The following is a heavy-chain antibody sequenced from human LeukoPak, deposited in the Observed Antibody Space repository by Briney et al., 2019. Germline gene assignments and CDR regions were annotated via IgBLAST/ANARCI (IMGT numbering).Heavy chain of an antibody. D-gene: IGHD3-10*01. CDR2: INPNSGGT. CDR3: ARTLWFGELSNWFDT. Sequence: ASVNPSCKPSAYTLTTYYMHWVRQAPGQGLEWMGWINPNSGGTNYTQKFQGRVTMTRDTSISTAYMELSRLRSDDTAVYYCARTLWFGELSNWFDTWGQGTLVTVSS. CDR1: AYTLTTYY. J-gene: IGHJ5*02. V-gene: IGHV1-2*02.